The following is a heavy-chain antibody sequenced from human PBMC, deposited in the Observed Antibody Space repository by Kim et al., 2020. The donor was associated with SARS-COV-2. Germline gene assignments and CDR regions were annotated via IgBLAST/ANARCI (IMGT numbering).Heavy chain of an antibody. CDR2: IWFDGTNK. CDR3: ARDPRDTYDFWSGYYMDYYYGMDV. CDR1: GFTFSSYG. Sequence: GGSLRLSCAASGFTFSSYGMHWVRQAPGKGLEWVAVIWFDGTNKYYADSVKGRFTISRDNSKNTLYLQMNSLRAEDTAVYYCARDPRDTYDFWSGYYMDYYYGMDVWGQRTTVTVSS. V-gene: IGHV3-33*01. J-gene: IGHJ6*02. D-gene: IGHD3-3*01.